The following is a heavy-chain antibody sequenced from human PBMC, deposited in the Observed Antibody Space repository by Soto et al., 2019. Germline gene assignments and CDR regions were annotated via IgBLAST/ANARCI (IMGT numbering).Heavy chain of an antibody. CDR3: ARSRYSSSWYRWFDP. J-gene: IGHJ5*02. Sequence: SETLSLTCAVYGGSFSGYYWSWIRQPPGKGLEWIGEINHSGSTNYNPSLKSRVTISVDTSKNQFSLKLSSVTAADTAVYYCARSRYSSSWYRWFDPWGQGTLVTVSS. D-gene: IGHD6-13*01. CDR1: GGSFSGYY. V-gene: IGHV4-34*01. CDR2: INHSGST.